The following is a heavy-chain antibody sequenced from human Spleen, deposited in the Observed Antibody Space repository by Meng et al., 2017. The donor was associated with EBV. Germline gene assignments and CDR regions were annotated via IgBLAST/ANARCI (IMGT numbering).Heavy chain of an antibody. V-gene: IGHV4-61*01. J-gene: IGHJ4*02. D-gene: IGHD1-26*01. CDR2: IYYSGDT. Sequence: QGQLQHSDPGLVKSSETLSLPCTVSGAAVSSNTYYWSWIRQPPGKRLEWIGNIYYSGDTKYNPSLESRVTISLHTSKNQFSLRLTSVTAADTAVYYCVREVRSGSYFNDYWGQGTLVTVSS. CDR3: VREVRSGSYFNDY. CDR1: GAAVSSNTYY.